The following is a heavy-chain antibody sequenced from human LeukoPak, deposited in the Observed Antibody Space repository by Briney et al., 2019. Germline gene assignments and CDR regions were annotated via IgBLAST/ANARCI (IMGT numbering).Heavy chain of an antibody. CDR2: ISASGGDT. V-gene: IGHV3-23*01. J-gene: IGHJ6*02. D-gene: IGHD3-3*01. Sequence: GGSLRLSCAASGFSFSTYSFSWVRQAPGKGLEWVSGISASGGDTFYADSVKGRFTISRDNSKNTLSLQMNSLRAEDTAVYYCARGHQDDFWSGYYSLGYYYYGMDVWGQGTTVTVSS. CDR1: GFSFSTYS. CDR3: ARGHQDDFWSGYYSLGYYYYGMDV.